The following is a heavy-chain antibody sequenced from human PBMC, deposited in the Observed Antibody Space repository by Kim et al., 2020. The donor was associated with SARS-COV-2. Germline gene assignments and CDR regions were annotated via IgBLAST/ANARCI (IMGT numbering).Heavy chain of an antibody. V-gene: IGHV3-23*01. J-gene: IGHJ4*02. CDR1: GFTFSSYA. CDR2: ISGSGGST. CDR3: AKDGPLITRSGSYYSDY. Sequence: GGSLRLSCAASGFTFSSYAMSWVRQAPGKGLEWVSAISGSGGSTYYADSVKGFTISRDNSKNTLYLQMNSLRAEDTAVYYCAKDGPLITRSGSYYSDYWGQGTLVTVSS. D-gene: IGHD1-26*01.